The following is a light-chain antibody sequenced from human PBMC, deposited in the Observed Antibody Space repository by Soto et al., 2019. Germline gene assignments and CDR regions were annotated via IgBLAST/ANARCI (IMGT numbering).Light chain of an antibody. Sequence: EVVMTQSPETLSVSPGERATLSCRASQNINNNLAWYQQKPGQSPWLLFYLASTRAPGVPARFSAGGSGTEFTLTIYSLQSEDFEVYYCQQYNDWPATFGQGTKVDI. J-gene: IGKJ1*01. CDR3: QQYNDWPAT. V-gene: IGKV3-15*01. CDR2: LAS. CDR1: QNINNN.